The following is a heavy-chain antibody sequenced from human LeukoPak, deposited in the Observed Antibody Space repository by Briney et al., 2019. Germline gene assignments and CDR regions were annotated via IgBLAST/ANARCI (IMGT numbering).Heavy chain of an antibody. J-gene: IGHJ3*02. CDR1: GGSISSYY. V-gene: IGHV4-59*08. CDR2: IYYSGST. CDR3: ASRLRPSAPSRFDI. Sequence: SETLSLTCTVSGGSISSYYWSWIRQPPGKGLERIGYIYYSGSTNYNPSLKSRVTISVDTSKNQFSLKLSSVTAADTAMYYCASRLRPSAPSRFDIWGQGTMVTVSS.